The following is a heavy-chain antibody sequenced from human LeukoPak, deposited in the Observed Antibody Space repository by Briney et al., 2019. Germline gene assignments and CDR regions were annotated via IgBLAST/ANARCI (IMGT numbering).Heavy chain of an antibody. Sequence: GGSLRLSCAASGFTVSSNYMTWVRQAPGKGLEWVSVIYSGGSTYYADSVKGRFTISRDHSKNTLHLQMNSLRAEDTAVYYCARDDVAVAGTDYWGQGTLVTVSS. D-gene: IGHD6-19*01. V-gene: IGHV3-53*01. CDR3: ARDDVAVAGTDY. CDR2: IYSGGST. J-gene: IGHJ4*02. CDR1: GFTVSSNY.